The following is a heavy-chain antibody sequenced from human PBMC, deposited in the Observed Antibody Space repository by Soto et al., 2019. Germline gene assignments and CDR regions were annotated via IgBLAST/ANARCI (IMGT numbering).Heavy chain of an antibody. CDR1: GYTFTSFY. CDR3: ARGLTSGDY. J-gene: IGHJ4*02. CDR2: INPNGGST. Sequence: QVQLVQSGAEVKNPGASVKVSCKASGYTFTSFYIHWVRQAPGQGLEWMSIINPNGGSTNYAQNLPGRVTITGDTSTNTVYMELSSLKSGDTAVYYCARGLTSGDYWGQGTLVTVSS. V-gene: IGHV1-46*01.